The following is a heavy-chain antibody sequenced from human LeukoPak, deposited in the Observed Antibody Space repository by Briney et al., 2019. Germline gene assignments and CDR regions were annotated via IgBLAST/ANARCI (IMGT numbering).Heavy chain of an antibody. D-gene: IGHD3-10*01. CDR2: IYYSGST. CDR3: STNEY. CDR1: GGSISSYY. V-gene: IGHV4-59*01. Sequence: PSETLSLTCTVSGGSISSYYWSWIRQPPGKGLEWIGYIYYSGSTNYNPSLKSRVTISVDTSKNQFSLKLNSYCASDRIWFGESTNEYWGQGTLVTVSS. J-gene: IGHJ4*02.